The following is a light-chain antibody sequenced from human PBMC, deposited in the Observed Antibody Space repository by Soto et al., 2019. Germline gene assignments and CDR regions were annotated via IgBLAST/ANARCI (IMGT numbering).Light chain of an antibody. CDR3: QHYSGDRAT. J-gene: IGKJ1*01. CDR1: QSISIW. Sequence: IQMTQSPSPLSASVGDRVTITCRASQSISIWLAWYQQKPGRAPKFLIYKASDLENGVPSRFSGSGAGTEFTLTISSLRPDDFATYYCQHYSGDRATFGQGTKVDIK. V-gene: IGKV1-5*03. CDR2: KAS.